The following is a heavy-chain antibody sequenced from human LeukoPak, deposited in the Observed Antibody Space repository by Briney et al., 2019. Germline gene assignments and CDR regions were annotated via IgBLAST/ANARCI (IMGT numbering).Heavy chain of an antibody. D-gene: IGHD6-19*01. CDR3: AKDIKNIAVAGPYYYGMDV. Sequence: GGSLRLSCAASGFTFSSYAMSWVRQAPGKGLEWVSGISWNSGSIGYADSVKGRFTISRDNAKNSLYLQMNSLRAEDTALYYCAKDIKNIAVAGPYYYGMDVWGQGTTVTVSS. CDR2: ISWNSGSI. CDR1: GFTFSSYA. J-gene: IGHJ6*02. V-gene: IGHV3-9*01.